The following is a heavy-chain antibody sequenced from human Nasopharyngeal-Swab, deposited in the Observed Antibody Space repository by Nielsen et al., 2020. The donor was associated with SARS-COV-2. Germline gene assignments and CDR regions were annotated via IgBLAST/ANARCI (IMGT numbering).Heavy chain of an antibody. J-gene: IGHJ3*01. V-gene: IGHV4-34*09. CDR2: INDRGNM. CDR1: GGSFSGYY. CDR3: ARAPSSFQFFFRERGEAFDV. D-gene: IGHD3-16*02. Sequence: SQTLSLTCGVPGGSFSGYYWNWIRQTPEKGLQWIGEINDRGNMDHNPSLKSRVTMSVDTSKNQFSLRLSSVTAADTAVYYCARAPSSFQFFFRERGEAFDVWGQGTTVIVSS.